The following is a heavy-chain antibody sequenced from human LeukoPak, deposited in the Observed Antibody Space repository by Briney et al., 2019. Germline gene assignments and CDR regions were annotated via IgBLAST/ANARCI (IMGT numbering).Heavy chain of an antibody. Sequence: GGSLRLSCAASGFTFSSYAMSWVRQAPGKGLEWVSAISVSGGSTYYADSVKGRFTISRDNSKNTLYLQMNSLKTEDTAVYYCTTDNGQKAFDIWGQGTMVTVSS. CDR2: ISVSGGST. J-gene: IGHJ3*02. CDR1: GFTFSSYA. V-gene: IGHV3-23*01. CDR3: TTDNGQKAFDI.